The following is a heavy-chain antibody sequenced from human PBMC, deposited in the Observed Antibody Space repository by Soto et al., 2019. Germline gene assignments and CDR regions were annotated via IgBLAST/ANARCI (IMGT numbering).Heavy chain of an antibody. CDR2: IIPIFGTA. CDR1: GGTFSSYA. V-gene: IGHV1-69*05. J-gene: IGHJ6*02. D-gene: IGHD3-3*01. Sequence: SVKVSCKASGGTFSSYAISWVRQAPGQGLEWMGGIIPIFGTANYAQKFQGRVTISRDISASTSYIELNSLRSEDTAVYYCAKGMEAYNYAMDVWGQGTTVTVSS. CDR3: AKGMEAYNYAMDV.